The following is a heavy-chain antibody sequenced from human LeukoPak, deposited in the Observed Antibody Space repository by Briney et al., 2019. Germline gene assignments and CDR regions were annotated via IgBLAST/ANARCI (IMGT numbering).Heavy chain of an antibody. CDR3: XXXELATTKFES. CDR1: GGSFSGYY. V-gene: IGHV4-34*01. Sequence: KTSETLSLTCAVYGGSFSGYYWGWIRQPPGKGLEWIGEISHSGSTNYNPSLKSRVTISVDTSKNQLSLKLSSVTAADTAMYYCXXXELATTKFESWGQGTLVTVSS. D-gene: IGHD5-24*01. CDR2: ISHSGST. J-gene: IGHJ4*02.